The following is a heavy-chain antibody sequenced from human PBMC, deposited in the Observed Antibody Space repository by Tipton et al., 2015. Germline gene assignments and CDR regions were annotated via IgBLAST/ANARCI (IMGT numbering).Heavy chain of an antibody. V-gene: IGHV4-38-2*01. CDR3: ARLDTVTTELDY. CDR2: ISHSGNT. Sequence: TLSLTCAVSAYSISTDYYWVWIRQPPGKGLEWIGTISHSGNTFYNPSLKSRVTISADTSKNQFSLRLSSVTAADTAVYYCARLDTVTTELDYWGQGTLVTVSS. CDR1: AYSISTDYY. D-gene: IGHD4-17*01. J-gene: IGHJ4*02.